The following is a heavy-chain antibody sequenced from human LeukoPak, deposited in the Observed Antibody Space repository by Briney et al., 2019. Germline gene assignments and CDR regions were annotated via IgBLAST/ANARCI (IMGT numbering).Heavy chain of an antibody. CDR1: GYTFTGYY. Sequence: ASVKVSCKASGYTFTGYYMHWVRQAPGQGLEWMGWINPNSGGTNYAQKFQGRVTMTRDTSISTAYMELSRLRSDDTAVYYCARPQAGVTIFGVVDAFDIWGQGTMVTVSS. J-gene: IGHJ3*02. D-gene: IGHD3-3*01. CDR2: INPNSGGT. V-gene: IGHV1-2*02. CDR3: ARPQAGVTIFGVVDAFDI.